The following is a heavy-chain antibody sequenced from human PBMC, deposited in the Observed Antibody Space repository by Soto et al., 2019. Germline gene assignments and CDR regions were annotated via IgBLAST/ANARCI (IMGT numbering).Heavy chain of an antibody. CDR1: GFTFSSYD. V-gene: IGHV3-13*04. D-gene: IGHD2-2*01. Sequence: GGSLRLSCAASGFTFSSYDMHWVRQATGKVLEWVSAIGTAGDTYYPGSVKGRFTISRENAKNSLYLQMNGLRAGDTAVYYCARVLPAASEFHYYYGMDVWGQGTTVTVSS. J-gene: IGHJ6*02. CDR2: IGTAGDT. CDR3: ARVLPAASEFHYYYGMDV.